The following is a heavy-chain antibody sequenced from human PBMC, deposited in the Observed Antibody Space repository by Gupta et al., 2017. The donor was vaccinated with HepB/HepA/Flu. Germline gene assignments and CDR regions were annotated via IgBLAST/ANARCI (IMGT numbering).Heavy chain of an antibody. CDR1: GGSFSGYY. D-gene: IGHD6-6*01. Sequence: QVQLQQWGAGLLKPSETLSLTCAVYGGSFSGYYWSWIRQPPGKGLEWIGEINHSGSTNYNPALKSRVTISVDTSKNQLSRKLRSVTAADTAVYYCARGGIAARRTVFAYGGQGTMVTVSS. V-gene: IGHV4-34*01. J-gene: IGHJ4*02. CDR3: ARGGIAARRTVFAY. CDR2: INHSGST.